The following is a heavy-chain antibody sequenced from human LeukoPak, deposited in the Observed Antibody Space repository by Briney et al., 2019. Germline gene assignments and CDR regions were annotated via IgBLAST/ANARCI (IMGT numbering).Heavy chain of an antibody. CDR1: GGSISSSSYY. CDR3: ARDRGMEQDV. V-gene: IGHV4-39*07. CDR2: IYYSGST. J-gene: IGHJ6*02. D-gene: IGHD1/OR15-1a*01. Sequence: SETLSLTCTVSGGSISSSSYYWGWIRQPPGKGLEWMGSIYYSGSTYYNPSLKSRVTISVDTSKNQFSLKLSSVTAADTAVYYCARDRGMEQDVWGQGTTVTVSS.